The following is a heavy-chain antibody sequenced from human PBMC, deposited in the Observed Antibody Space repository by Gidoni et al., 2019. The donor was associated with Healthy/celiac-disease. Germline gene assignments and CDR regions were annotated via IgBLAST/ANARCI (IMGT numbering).Heavy chain of an antibody. Sequence: QVPLQESGPGLVKPSGTLSLTCAVSGGSISSRNWWSWVRQPPGKGLEWIGESYHSGSTNYNPSLKSRVTISVDKSKNQFSLKLSSVTAADTAVYYCARGGVGYYDSSGYPYFDYWGQGTLVTVSS. D-gene: IGHD3-22*01. CDR2: SYHSGST. J-gene: IGHJ4*02. CDR3: ARGGVGYYDSSGYPYFDY. V-gene: IGHV4-4*02. CDR1: GGSISSRNW.